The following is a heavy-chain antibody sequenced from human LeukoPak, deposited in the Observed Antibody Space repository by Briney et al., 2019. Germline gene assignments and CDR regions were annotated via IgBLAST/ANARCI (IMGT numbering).Heavy chain of an antibody. CDR2: IYSGGSA. CDR3: AAEYYDILTGYSYFDY. J-gene: IGHJ4*02. CDR1: GFTVSSSY. D-gene: IGHD3-9*01. Sequence: GGSLRLSCAASGFTVSSSYMSWVRQAPGKGLEWVSVIYSGGSAYYADSVKGRFTISRDNSKNTLFLQMNSLRAEDTAVYYCAAEYYDILTGYSYFDYWGQGTLVTVSS. V-gene: IGHV3-53*01.